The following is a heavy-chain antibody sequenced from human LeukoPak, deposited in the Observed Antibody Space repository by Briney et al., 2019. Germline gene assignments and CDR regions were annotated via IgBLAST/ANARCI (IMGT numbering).Heavy chain of an antibody. V-gene: IGHV3-15*01. CDR1: GFTFSNAW. CDR2: IKSKTDGGTT. D-gene: IGHD4-17*01. J-gene: IGHJ4*02. CDR3: TTAAVTTEEFDYY. Sequence: GGSLRLSCTASGFTFSNAWMSWVRQAPGKGLEWVGRIKSKTDGGTTDYAAPVKGRFTISRDDSKNTLYLQMNSLKTEDTAVYYCTTAAVTTEEFDYYWGQGTLVTVSS.